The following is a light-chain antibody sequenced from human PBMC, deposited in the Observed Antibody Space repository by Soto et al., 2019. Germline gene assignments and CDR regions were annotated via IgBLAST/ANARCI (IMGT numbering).Light chain of an antibody. J-gene: IGKJ5*01. CDR2: AAS. Sequence: DIQMTQSPSSQSAVVGDRVTITRRPSQDLINNLDWYHRKLGKVPDLLIHAASTLQSGVPARFSGTGSETDFTLTISGLQSDDSAVYFCQQYNNWPFSFGQGARLAI. V-gene: IGKV1-27*01. CDR1: QDLINN. CDR3: QQYNNWPFS.